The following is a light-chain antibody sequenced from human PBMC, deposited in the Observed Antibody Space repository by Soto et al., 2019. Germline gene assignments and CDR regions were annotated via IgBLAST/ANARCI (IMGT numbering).Light chain of an antibody. CDR1: QSIXSW. Sequence: DIPVTQSASSLSASVGDRVTIACRASQSIXSWFAWYQEKPGKAPQVLIYXASSLESGVPSRFSGSGSGTEFTLIISSLQPDDFATYYCQQYNSYSTFGQGTKVDIK. V-gene: IGKV1-5*01. CDR2: XAS. J-gene: IGKJ1*01. CDR3: QQYNSYST.